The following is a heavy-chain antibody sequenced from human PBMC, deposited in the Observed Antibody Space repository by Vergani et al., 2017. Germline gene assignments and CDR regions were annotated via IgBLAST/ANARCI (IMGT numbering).Heavy chain of an antibody. Sequence: QVQLVQSGAEVKKPGASVKVSCKASGYTFTSYGISWVRQAPGQGLEWMGWISAYNGNTNYAQKLQGRVTMTTDTSTRTAYMELRGLGSDDTAVYYCAREEWHCSSTSCRYQWWGGGDAFDIWGQGTMVTVSS. D-gene: IGHD2-2*01. J-gene: IGHJ3*02. CDR2: ISAYNGNT. CDR3: AREEWHCSSTSCRYQWWGGGDAFDI. CDR1: GYTFTSYG. V-gene: IGHV1-18*01.